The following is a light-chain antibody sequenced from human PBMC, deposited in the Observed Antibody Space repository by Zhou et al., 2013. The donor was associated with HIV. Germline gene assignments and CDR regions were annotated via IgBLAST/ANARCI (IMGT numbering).Light chain of an antibody. CDR3: QKYNSAPLT. CDR2: KAS. V-gene: IGKV1-39*01. CDR1: QTISNY. Sequence: DIQMTQSPSSLSASAGDRVTITCRASQTISNYLNWYQQKPGKAPKLLIYKASNLQSGVPSRFSGGGSGTDFTLTISSLQPEDFATYYCQKYNSAPLTFGGGTKVEIK. J-gene: IGKJ4*01.